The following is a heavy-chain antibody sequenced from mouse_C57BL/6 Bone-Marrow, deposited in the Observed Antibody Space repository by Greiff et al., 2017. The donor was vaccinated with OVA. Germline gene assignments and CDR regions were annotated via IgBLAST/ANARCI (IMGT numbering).Heavy chain of an antibody. J-gene: IGHJ3*01. CDR3: SRRGEYGYGKCTWFAY. CDR1: GYTFTSYT. D-gene: IGHD2-10*02. V-gene: IGHV1-4*01. CDR2: INPSSGYT. Sequence: QVQLKQSGAELARPGASVKMSCKASGYTFTSYTMHWVKQRPGQGLEWIGYINPSSGYTKYNQKFKDKATLTADKSSSTAYMQLSSLTSEDSAVYYCSRRGEYGYGKCTWFAYWGQGTLVTVSA.